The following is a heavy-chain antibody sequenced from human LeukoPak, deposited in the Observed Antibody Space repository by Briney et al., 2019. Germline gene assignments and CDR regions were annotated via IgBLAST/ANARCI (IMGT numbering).Heavy chain of an antibody. J-gene: IGHJ6*03. CDR2: IKSDGSST. CDR1: GFTFDDYG. V-gene: IGHV3-74*01. D-gene: IGHD6-19*01. Sequence: GGSLRLSCAASGFTFDDYGMSWVRQAPGKGLVWVSRIKSDGSSTSYADSVKGRFTISRDNAKNTLYLQMNSLRAEDTAVYYCARDHLSSGSSPDYYYYYYMDVWGKGTTVTISS. CDR3: ARDHLSSGSSPDYYYYYYMDV.